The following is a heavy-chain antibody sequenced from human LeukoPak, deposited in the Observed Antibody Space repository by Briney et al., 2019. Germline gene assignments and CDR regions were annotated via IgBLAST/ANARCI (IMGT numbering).Heavy chain of an antibody. Sequence: GESLKISCKGSGYSFTSYWIGWVRQMPGKGLERMGIIYPGDSDTRYSPSFQGQVTISADKSIGTAYLQWSSLKASDTAMYYCAGAYYDSSGYYWGFDYWGQGTLVTVSS. CDR1: GYSFTSYW. J-gene: IGHJ4*02. CDR2: IYPGDSDT. D-gene: IGHD3-22*01. V-gene: IGHV5-51*01. CDR3: AGAYYDSSGYYWGFDY.